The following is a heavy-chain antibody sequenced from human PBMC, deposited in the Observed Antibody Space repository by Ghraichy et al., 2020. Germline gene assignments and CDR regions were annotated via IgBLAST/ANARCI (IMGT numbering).Heavy chain of an antibody. D-gene: IGHD1-26*01. CDR1: GFTFRSYG. CDR2: ISYDGSNK. V-gene: IGHV3-30*18. J-gene: IGHJ2*01. CDR3: AKDGGSWGRKWYFDL. Sequence: GGSLRLSCAASGFTFRSYGMHWVRQAPGKGLEWVAVISYDGSNKYYADSVKGRFTISRDNSKNTLYLQMNSLRAEDTAVYYCAKDGGSWGRKWYFDLWGRGTLVTVSS.